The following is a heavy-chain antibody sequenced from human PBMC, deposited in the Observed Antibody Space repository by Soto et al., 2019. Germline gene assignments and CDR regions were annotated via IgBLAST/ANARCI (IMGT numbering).Heavy chain of an antibody. CDR2: VSHDGRNT. J-gene: IGHJ4*02. D-gene: IGHD6-19*01. Sequence: VQLVESGGGVVQPGRSLRLSCAASGFTFSDYAMHWVRQAPGKGLEWVAVVSHDGRNTHYADTEKGRFTIARDSSKNTVSLEMTTLRTAAKAAYYCAKGGRERLDTSDVNLWGQGALVTGSS. CDR3: AKGGRERLDTSDVNL. CDR1: GFTFSDYA. V-gene: IGHV3-30*18.